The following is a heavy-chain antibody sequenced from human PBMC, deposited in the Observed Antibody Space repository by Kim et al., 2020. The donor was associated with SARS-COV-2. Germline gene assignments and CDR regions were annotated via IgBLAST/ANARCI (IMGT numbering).Heavy chain of an antibody. Sequence: GGSLRLSCAASGFTFSDYYMSWIRQAPGKGLEWVSYISSSGSTIYYADSVKGRFTISRDNAKNSLYLQMNSLRAEDTAVYYCARDKPYYYGSGSSSYYYGMDSWGQGTTVTVSS. CDR2: ISSSGSTI. CDR3: ARDKPYYYGSGSSSYYYGMDS. J-gene: IGHJ6*02. D-gene: IGHD3-10*01. CDR1: GFTFSDYY. V-gene: IGHV3-11*04.